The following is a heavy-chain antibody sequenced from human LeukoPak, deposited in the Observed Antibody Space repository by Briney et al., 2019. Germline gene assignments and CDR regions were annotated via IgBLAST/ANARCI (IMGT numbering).Heavy chain of an antibody. CDR1: GFTFGDYA. CDR3: TTYDPSNYYGMDV. D-gene: IGHD5-12*01. J-gene: IGHJ6*02. CDR2: IRSKAYGGTT. V-gene: IGHV3-49*04. Sequence: GGSLRLSCTVSGFTFGDYAMTWVRQAPGKGREWLGFIRSKAYGGTTEFAASVKGRFTISRDDSKSIAYLQMNSLKTEDTAVYYCTTYDPSNYYGMDVWGQGTTVTVS.